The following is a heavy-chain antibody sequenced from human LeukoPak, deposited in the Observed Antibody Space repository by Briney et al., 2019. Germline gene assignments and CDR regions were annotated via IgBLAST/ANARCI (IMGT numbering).Heavy chain of an antibody. D-gene: IGHD2-15*01. V-gene: IGHV3-30*04. CDR3: ARDQVVVVAATYYYYYYGMDV. Sequence: PGGSLRLSCAVSGFTFSSYAMHWVRQAPGKGLEWVAVISYDGSNKYYADSVKGRFTISRDNSKNTLYLQMNSLRAEDTAVYYCARDQVVVVAATYYYYYYGMDVWGQGTTVTVSS. CDR2: ISYDGSNK. CDR1: GFTFSSYA. J-gene: IGHJ6*02.